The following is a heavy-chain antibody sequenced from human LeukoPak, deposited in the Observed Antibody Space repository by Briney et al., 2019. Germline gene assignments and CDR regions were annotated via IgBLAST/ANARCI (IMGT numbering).Heavy chain of an antibody. Sequence: SETLSLTCAVYGGSFSGYYWSWIRQPPGKGLEWIGEINHSGSTNFNPSLKSRVTISVDTSKNQFSLKLSSVTAADTAVYYCARIYCSGGSCYPPGYWGQGTLVTVSS. CDR2: INHSGST. CDR1: GGSFSGYY. D-gene: IGHD2-15*01. V-gene: IGHV4-34*01. CDR3: ARIYCSGGSCYPPGY. J-gene: IGHJ4*02.